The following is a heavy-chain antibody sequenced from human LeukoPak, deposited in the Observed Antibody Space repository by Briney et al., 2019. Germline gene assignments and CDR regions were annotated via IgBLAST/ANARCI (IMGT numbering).Heavy chain of an antibody. CDR2: ISGSGGST. Sequence: GGSLRLSCAASGFTFSSYAMSWVRQAPGKGLEWVSTISGSGGSTFYADSVKGRFTISRDNSKNTLYLQMNSLRAEDTAVYYCAKGSGREAAAAEYFHHWGQGTLVTVSS. J-gene: IGHJ1*01. D-gene: IGHD6-13*01. CDR3: AKGSGREAAAAEYFHH. CDR1: GFTFSSYA. V-gene: IGHV3-23*01.